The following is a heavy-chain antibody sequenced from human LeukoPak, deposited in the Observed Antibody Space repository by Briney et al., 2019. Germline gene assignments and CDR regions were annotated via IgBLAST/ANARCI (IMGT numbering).Heavy chain of an antibody. CDR1: GFTFSSYS. V-gene: IGHV3-21*01. CDR3: ARDSGYSGYDFIVGCFDY. D-gene: IGHD5-12*01. CDR2: ISSSSSYI. Sequence: GGSLRLSCAASGFTFSSYSMNWVRQAPGKGLEWVSSISSSSSYIYYADSVKGRFTFSRDNAKNSLYLQMNSLRAEDTAMYYCARDSGYSGYDFIVGCFDYWGQGTLVTVSS. J-gene: IGHJ4*02.